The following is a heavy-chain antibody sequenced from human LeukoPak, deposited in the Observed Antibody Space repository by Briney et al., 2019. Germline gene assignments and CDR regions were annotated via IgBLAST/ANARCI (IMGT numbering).Heavy chain of an antibody. CDR2: INHSGST. J-gene: IGHJ6*03. Sequence: PSETLSLTCTVSGGSISSSSYYWGWIRQPPGKGLEWIGEINHSGSTNYNPSLKSRVTISVDTSKNQFSLKLSSVTAADTAVYYCARFPIAARPYYYYYMDVWGKGTTVTVSS. CDR1: GGSISSSSYY. V-gene: IGHV4-39*07. CDR3: ARFPIAARPYYYYYMDV. D-gene: IGHD6-6*01.